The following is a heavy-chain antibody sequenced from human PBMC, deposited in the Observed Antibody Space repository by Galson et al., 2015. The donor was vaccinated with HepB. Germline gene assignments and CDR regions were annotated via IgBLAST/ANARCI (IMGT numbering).Heavy chain of an antibody. CDR1: GFTFSSYG. CDR2: IWYDGSYK. D-gene: IGHD3-10*01. V-gene: IGHV3-33*08. Sequence: SLRLSCAASGFTFSSYGMHWVRQAPGKGLEWVAVIWYDGSYKYHADSVKGRFTISRDNSKNTLYLQMNSLRAEDTAVYYCARAGILWFGETSRYYFDYWGQGTLVTVSS. CDR3: ARAGILWFGETSRYYFDY. J-gene: IGHJ4*02.